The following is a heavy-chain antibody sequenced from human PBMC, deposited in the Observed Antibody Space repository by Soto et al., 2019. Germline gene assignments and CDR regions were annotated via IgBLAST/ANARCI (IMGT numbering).Heavy chain of an antibody. Sequence: EVQLLESGGDLIQPGGSLRLSCAASGFTFSIYAMSWVRQAPGKGLGWVSAISSSGGSTFYAGSVKGRFTISRDNSRNTLYLQMNSLRAEDTAIYYCAKYQPMTQPRPYFDYWGQGTRVTVSS. CDR2: ISSSGGST. CDR1: GFTFSIYA. V-gene: IGHV3-23*01. J-gene: IGHJ4*02. D-gene: IGHD3-22*01. CDR3: AKYQPMTQPRPYFDY.